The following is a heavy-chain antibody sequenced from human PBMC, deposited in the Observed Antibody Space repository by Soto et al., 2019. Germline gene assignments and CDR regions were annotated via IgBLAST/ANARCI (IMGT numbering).Heavy chain of an antibody. CDR2: VHSGGTTT. J-gene: IGHJ3*01. CDR1: GFTFDYYW. D-gene: IGHD3-10*01. Sequence: EVQLVESGGGLVQPGESLRLSCAASGFTFDYYWMHWVRQAPGKGLVWVSRVHSGGTTTTYADSVKGRFTISRDNARNTVSRQMSSLRAEDTAIYYCARGDRGGFDLWGHGTMVTVSS. CDR3: ARGDRGGFDL. V-gene: IGHV3-74*01.